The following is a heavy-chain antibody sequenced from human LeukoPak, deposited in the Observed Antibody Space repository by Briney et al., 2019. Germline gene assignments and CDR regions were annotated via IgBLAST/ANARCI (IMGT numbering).Heavy chain of an antibody. CDR2: IRYDGSNK. D-gene: IGHD6-19*01. CDR3: ARGGVYSSGWYVDY. J-gene: IGHJ4*02. Sequence: PGGSLRLSCAASGFTFSTYGIHWVRQAPGKGLEWVAFIRYDGSNKYYADSVKGRFTISKDNSKNTLFLQMNSLRPEDTAVYYCARGGVYSSGWYVDYWGQGTLVTVSS. V-gene: IGHV3-30*02. CDR1: GFTFSTYG.